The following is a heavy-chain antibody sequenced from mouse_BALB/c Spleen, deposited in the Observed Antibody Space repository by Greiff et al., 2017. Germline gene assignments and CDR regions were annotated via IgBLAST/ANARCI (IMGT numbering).Heavy chain of an antibody. CDR2: IYPYNGGT. CDR3: AREGDYDGDAMDY. V-gene: IGHV1S29*02. D-gene: IGHD2-4*01. J-gene: IGHJ4*01. CDR1: GYTFTDYN. Sequence: VQLKQSGPELVKPGASVKISCKASGYTFTDYNMHWVKQSHGKSLEWIGYIYPYNGGTGYNQKFKSKATLTVDNSSSTAYMELRSLTSEDSAVYYCAREGDYDGDAMDYWGQGTSVTVSS.